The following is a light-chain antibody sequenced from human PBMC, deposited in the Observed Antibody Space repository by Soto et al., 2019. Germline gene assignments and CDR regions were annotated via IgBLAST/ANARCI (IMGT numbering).Light chain of an antibody. CDR3: QQRSNWPFT. CDR1: QSVSSY. J-gene: IGKJ5*01. Sequence: EIVLTQSPATLSLSPGERATLSCRTSQSVSSYFAWYQQKPGRAPRLLIYDASNRATGIPARFIGSGSGTDFTLTISSLEPEDFAVYYCQQRSNWPFTFGQGTLLEIK. CDR2: DAS. V-gene: IGKV3-11*01.